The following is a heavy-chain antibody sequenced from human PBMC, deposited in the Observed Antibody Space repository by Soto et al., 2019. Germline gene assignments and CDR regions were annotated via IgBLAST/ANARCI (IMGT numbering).Heavy chain of an antibody. Sequence: QVQLVQSGAEVKKPGASVKVSCKASGYTFTSYGISWVRQSPGQGIEWLGWISAYDGNTNYAQILQGRDSMTTDTSTSTADKELRSRGSDDTAVYYCARGGYYDGSGSRNYYYYGMNVWGQGTTVTVSS. D-gene: IGHD3-22*01. CDR2: ISAYDGNT. V-gene: IGHV1-18*01. CDR1: GYTFTSYG. J-gene: IGHJ6*02. CDR3: ARGGYYDGSGSRNYYYYGMNV.